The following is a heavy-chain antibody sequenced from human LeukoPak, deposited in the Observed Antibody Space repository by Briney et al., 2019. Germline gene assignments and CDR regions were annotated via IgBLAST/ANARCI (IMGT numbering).Heavy chain of an antibody. V-gene: IGHV3-23*01. Sequence: GGSPRLSCAASGFTFSSYAMSWVRQAPGKGLEWVSGISHGGGSTYYADSVKGRFTISRDNSTYTLYLQMNSLRAEDTAGYYWAKASDYCTGTSCVSRPFDIWGQGTMVTVSS. CDR3: AKASDYCTGTSCVSRPFDI. D-gene: IGHD2-2*01. J-gene: IGHJ3*02. CDR2: ISHGGGST. CDR1: GFTFSSYA.